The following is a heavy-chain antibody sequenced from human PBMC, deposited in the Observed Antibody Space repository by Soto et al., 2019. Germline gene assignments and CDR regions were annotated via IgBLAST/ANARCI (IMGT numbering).Heavy chain of an antibody. V-gene: IGHV4-4*02. CDR1: GGSISTNW. D-gene: IGHD6-19*01. CDR3: ARHIAVSGTRGFDF. CDR2: IYHSGAT. J-gene: IGHJ4*01. Sequence: QVQLQESGPGLMKPSGTLSLTCAVSGGSISTNWWCWVRQPSGKGLEWIGEIYHSGATNYNPSLKNRVTMSVDKSQNHLSLNLNSVTAADTAVYYCARHIAVSGTRGFDFWGHGTLVTVSS.